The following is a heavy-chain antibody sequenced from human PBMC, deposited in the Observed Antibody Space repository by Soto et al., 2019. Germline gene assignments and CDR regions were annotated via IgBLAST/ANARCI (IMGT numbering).Heavy chain of an antibody. J-gene: IGHJ4*02. D-gene: IGHD3-22*01. CDR3: ARPLYYYDSSGYPDY. CDR1: GFTFSSYG. Sequence: GGSLRLSCAASGFTFSSYGMHWVRQAPGKGLEWVAVIWYDGSNKYYADSVKGRFTISRDNSKNTLYLQMNSLRAEDTAVYYCARPLYYYDSSGYPDYWGQGTLVTVSS. CDR2: IWYDGSNK. V-gene: IGHV3-33*01.